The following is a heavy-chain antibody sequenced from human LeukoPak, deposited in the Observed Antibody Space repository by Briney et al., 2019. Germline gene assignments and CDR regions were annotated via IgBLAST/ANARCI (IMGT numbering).Heavy chain of an antibody. CDR1: DYSISSGYF. D-gene: IGHD6-19*01. CDR3: ARGAVAGTFHLDY. V-gene: IGHV4-38-2*01. Sequence: SETLSLTCAVSDYSISSGYFWGWIRPPPGKGLEWIGSIFHSGSAYYNPSLKSRVTISVDTSKNQFSLRLSSVTAADTAVYYCARGAVAGTFHLDYWGQGSLVTVSS. J-gene: IGHJ4*02. CDR2: IFHSGSA.